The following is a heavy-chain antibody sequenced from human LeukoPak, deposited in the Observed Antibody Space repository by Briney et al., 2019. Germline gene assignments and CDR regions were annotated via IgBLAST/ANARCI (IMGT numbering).Heavy chain of an antibody. Sequence: GGSLRLSCAASGFIVSSKYMSWVRQAPGKGLEWVSIIFSGGSTYYADSVKGRFTISRHNSNNTLYLQMNSLRAEDTAVYYCARGLVHFEYWGQGTLVTVSS. CDR1: GFIVSSKY. D-gene: IGHD3-16*01. CDR3: ARGLVHFEY. V-gene: IGHV3-53*04. J-gene: IGHJ4*02. CDR2: IFSGGST.